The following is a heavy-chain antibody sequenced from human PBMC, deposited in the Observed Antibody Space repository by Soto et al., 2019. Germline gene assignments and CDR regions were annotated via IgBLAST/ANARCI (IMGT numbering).Heavy chain of an antibody. CDR3: VSQRTTVPTQAYFDY. D-gene: IGHD4-17*01. CDR2: VYYRGRS. Sequence: PSEALSRTCPVSVGSFTNSSYYWGWIRQSPGKGLEWIGSVYYRGRSYSKSSVKSRVTISVDTSKNRFSLSLNSVTASDTAVYFCVSQRTTVPTQAYFDYWGPGAPVIVS. V-gene: IGHV4-39*01. CDR1: VGSFTNSSYY. J-gene: IGHJ4*02.